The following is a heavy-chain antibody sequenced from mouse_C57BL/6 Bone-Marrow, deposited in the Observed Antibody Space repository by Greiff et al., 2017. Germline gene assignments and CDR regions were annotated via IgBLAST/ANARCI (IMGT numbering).Heavy chain of an antibody. CDR2: IWWDDDK. Sequence: QVTLKVCGPGILQPSQTLSLTCSFSGFSLSTFGMGVGWIRQPSGKVLEWLAHIWWDDDKYYNPALKSRLTISKDTSKNQVFLKIANVDTADTATYYCARKGYYYGSLPWFAYWGQGTLVTVSA. D-gene: IGHD1-1*01. J-gene: IGHJ3*01. CDR3: ARKGYYYGSLPWFAY. V-gene: IGHV8-8*01. CDR1: GFSLSTFGMG.